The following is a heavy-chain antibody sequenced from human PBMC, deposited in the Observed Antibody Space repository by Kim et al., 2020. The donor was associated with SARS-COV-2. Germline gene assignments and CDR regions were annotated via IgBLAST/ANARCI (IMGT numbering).Heavy chain of an antibody. D-gene: IGHD6-13*01. Sequence: GGSLRLSCAASRFSFSSFAMSWVRLAPGKGLEWVSAISGGGDTTNYADSVRGRFTISRDNSKNTLYLQMNSLRAEDTAVYYCAKDGRYTTSWRHFDSWGQGTLVTVSS. J-gene: IGHJ4*02. CDR2: ISGGGDTT. CDR1: RFSFSSFA. V-gene: IGHV3-23*01. CDR3: AKDGRYTTSWRHFDS.